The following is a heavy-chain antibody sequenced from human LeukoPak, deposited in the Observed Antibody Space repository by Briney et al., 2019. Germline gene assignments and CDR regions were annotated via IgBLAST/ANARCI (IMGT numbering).Heavy chain of an antibody. CDR2: IYYSGST. CDR3: ARRKWFGDSDFDY. CDR1: GGSISSGDYY. J-gene: IGHJ4*02. D-gene: IGHD3-10*01. Sequence: SETLSLTCTVSGGSISSGDYYWSWIRQPPGKGLEWIGYIYYSGSTYYNPSLKSRVTISVDTSKNQFSLKLSSVTAADTAVYYCARRKWFGDSDFDYWGQGTLVTVSS. V-gene: IGHV4-30-4*08.